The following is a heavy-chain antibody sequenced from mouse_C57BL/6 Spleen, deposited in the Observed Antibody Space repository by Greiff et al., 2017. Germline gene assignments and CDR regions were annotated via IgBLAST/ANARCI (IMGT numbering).Heavy chain of an antibody. D-gene: IGHD1-1*01. V-gene: IGHV1-42*01. CDR1: GYSFTGYY. CDR3: ARRDYGSRTWFAY. CDR2: INPSTGGT. J-gene: IGHJ3*01. Sequence: EVKLQESGPELVKPGASVKISCKASGYSFTGYYMNWVKQSPEKSLEWIGEINPSTGGTTYNQKFKAKATLTVDKSSSTAYMQLKSLTSEDSAVYYCARRDYGSRTWFAYWGQGTLVTVSA.